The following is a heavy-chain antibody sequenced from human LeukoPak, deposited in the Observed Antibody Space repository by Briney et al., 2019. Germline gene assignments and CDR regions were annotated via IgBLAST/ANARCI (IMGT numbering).Heavy chain of an antibody. J-gene: IGHJ1*01. V-gene: IGHV5-51*01. D-gene: IGHD4-23*01. Sequence: GESLKISCKGSGYSFTNYWIGWVRQMPGKGLEWMGIIYPADSDTRYSPSFQDQVTISADKSISTAYLQWSSLKASDTAMYYCARPGGMVTEYFQHWGQGTLVTVSS. CDR3: ARPGGMVTEYFQH. CDR2: IYPADSDT. CDR1: GYSFTNYW.